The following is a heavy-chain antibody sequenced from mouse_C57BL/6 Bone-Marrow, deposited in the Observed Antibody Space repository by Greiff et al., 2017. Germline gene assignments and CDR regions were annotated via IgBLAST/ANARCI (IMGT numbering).Heavy chain of an antibody. CDR2: INYDGSST. D-gene: IGHD1-1*01. CDR3: ARESYYGSSLTY. CDR1: GFTFSDYY. J-gene: IGHJ2*01. Sequence: DVHLVESEGGLVQPGSSMKLSCTASGFTFSDYYMAWVRQVPEKGLEWVANINYDGSSTYYLDSLKSRFIISRDNAKNILYLQMSSLKSEDTATYYCARESYYGSSLTYWGQGTTLTVSS. V-gene: IGHV5-16*01.